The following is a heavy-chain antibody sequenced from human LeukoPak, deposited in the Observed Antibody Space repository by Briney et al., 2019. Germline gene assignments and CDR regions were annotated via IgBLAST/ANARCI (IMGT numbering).Heavy chain of an antibody. Sequence: QPGGSLRLSCAASGFTFNSYAMHWVRQAPGKGLEWVAVISYDGSNKYYADSVKGRFTISRDNSKNTLYLQMNSLRAEDTAVYYCARGRGRYYYYNMDVWGKGTTVTVSS. J-gene: IGHJ6*04. CDR3: ARGRGRYYYYNMDV. CDR2: ISYDGSNK. CDR1: GFTFNSYA. V-gene: IGHV3-30*04. D-gene: IGHD3-10*01.